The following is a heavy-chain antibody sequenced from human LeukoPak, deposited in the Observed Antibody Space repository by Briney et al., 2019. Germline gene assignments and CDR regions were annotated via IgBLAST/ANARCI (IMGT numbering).Heavy chain of an antibody. CDR3: ARDGDTLSSSQANY. CDR2: IYHSGST. J-gene: IGHJ4*02. V-gene: IGHV4-38-2*02. D-gene: IGHD6-13*01. CDR1: GYSISSGYY. Sequence: SETLSLTCAVSGYSISSGYYWGWVRQPPGKGLEGIGGIYHSGSTYYNPSLKSRGNISVHTSKNQLPLKLSSVTAADTAVYYCARDGDTLSSSQANYWGQGTLVTVSS.